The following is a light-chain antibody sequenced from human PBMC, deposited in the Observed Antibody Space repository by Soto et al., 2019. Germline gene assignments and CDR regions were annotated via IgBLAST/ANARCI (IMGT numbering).Light chain of an antibody. CDR1: QRRTMW. V-gene: IGKV1-5*03. CDR3: QHWTDYSWT. J-gene: IGKJ1*01. Sequence: DIHRTQSPSTLSASVGDIVTITCRAIQRRTMWLAWYQKKQGKHPNRLIYKTSSLESGVPSRFSGSGSGTEFTLTISSLQPDECATYYYQHWTDYSWTFGQRTNVEVK. CDR2: KTS.